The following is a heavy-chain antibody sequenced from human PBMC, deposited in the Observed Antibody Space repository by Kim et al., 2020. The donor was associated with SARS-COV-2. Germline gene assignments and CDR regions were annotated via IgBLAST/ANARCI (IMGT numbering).Heavy chain of an antibody. Sequence: SETLSLTCIVSGGSISSNTYYWGWIRQPPGKGLEWIGSIYYSGSTYYNPSLKSRVTISIDTSKNQFSLKLSSVTAADTAVYYCARLGIDTTVGGDVLGQG. D-gene: IGHD3-10*01. CDR3: ARLGIDTTVGGDV. V-gene: IGHV4-39*07. CDR1: GGSISSNTYY. CDR2: IYYSGST. J-gene: IGHJ6*02.